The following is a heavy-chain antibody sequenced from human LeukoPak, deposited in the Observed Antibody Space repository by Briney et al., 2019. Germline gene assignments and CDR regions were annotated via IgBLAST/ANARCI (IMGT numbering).Heavy chain of an antibody. V-gene: IGHV5-51*01. D-gene: IGHD2-21*01. CDR3: ARRGVGTIVGDDAFDI. J-gene: IGHJ3*02. CDR2: IYPGDSDT. CDR1: GYSFTSHW. Sequence: KNGESLKISCKGSGYSFTSHWIGWVRQMPGKGLEWMGIIYPGDSDTTYSPSFQGQVTISVDKSISTAYLQWSSLKASDTAMYYCARRGVGTIVGDDAFDIWGQGTMVTVSS.